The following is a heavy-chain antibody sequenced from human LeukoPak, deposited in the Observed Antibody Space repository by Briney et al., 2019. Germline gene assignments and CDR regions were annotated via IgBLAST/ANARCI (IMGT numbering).Heavy chain of an antibody. CDR2: ISYDGSNK. CDR3: AREGIVATSYYYYYGMDV. CDR1: GFTFSSYA. J-gene: IGHJ6*02. Sequence: GRSLRLSCAASGFTFSSYAMRWVRQAPGKGVEWVAVISYDGSNKYYADSVKGRFTISRDNSKNTLYLQMNSLRAEDTAVYYCAREGIVATSYYYYYGMDVWGQGTTVTVSS. V-gene: IGHV3-30-3*01. D-gene: IGHD5-12*01.